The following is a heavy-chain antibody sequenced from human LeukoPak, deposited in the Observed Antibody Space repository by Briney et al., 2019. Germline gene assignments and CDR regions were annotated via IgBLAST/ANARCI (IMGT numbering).Heavy chain of an antibody. V-gene: IGHV3-7*03. J-gene: IGHJ1*01. CDR1: GFTFSSYW. CDR2: IKQDGSEK. Sequence: GGSLRLSCAASGFTFSSYWMSWVRQAPGKGLEWVANIKQDGSEKYYVDSVKGRFTISRDNSKNTLYLQMNSLRAEDTAVYYCARDSRPGEYFQHWGQGTLVTVSS. CDR3: ARDSRPGEYFQH.